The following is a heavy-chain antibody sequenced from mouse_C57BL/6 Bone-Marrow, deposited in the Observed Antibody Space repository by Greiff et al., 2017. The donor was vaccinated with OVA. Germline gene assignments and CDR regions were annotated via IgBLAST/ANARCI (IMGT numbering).Heavy chain of an antibody. Sequence: EVKLMESGGGLVKPGGSLKLSCAASGFTFSDYGMHWVRQAPEQGLEWVAYISRGSSTIYYADTVKGRFTISRDNATNTPFLQMTSLRSEDTAMYYCEWGGSDCDYWGQGTTLTVSS. CDR1: GFTFSDYG. J-gene: IGHJ2*01. V-gene: IGHV5-17*01. CDR3: EWGGSDCDY. CDR2: ISRGSSTI.